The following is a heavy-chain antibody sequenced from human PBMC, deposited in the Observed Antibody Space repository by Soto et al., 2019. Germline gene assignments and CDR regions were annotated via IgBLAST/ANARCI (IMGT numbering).Heavy chain of an antibody. V-gene: IGHV1-8*01. Sequence: QVQLVQSGAEVKKPGASVMVSCKASGYTFTSYDIHWVRQATGQGLEWMGWMNPNSGNTGYAQKFQGRVTMTRDTPISTAYMELSSLRSEDTAVYYCARGRHRVGANIAIYWGQGTLVTVSS. CDR1: GYTFTSYD. CDR3: ARGRHRVGANIAIY. CDR2: MNPNSGNT. J-gene: IGHJ4*02. D-gene: IGHD1-26*01.